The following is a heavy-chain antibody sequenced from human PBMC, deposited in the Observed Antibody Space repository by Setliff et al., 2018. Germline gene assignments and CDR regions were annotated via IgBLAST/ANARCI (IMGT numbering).Heavy chain of an antibody. J-gene: IGHJ4*02. CDR3: AKFGPLDLTGDWAFDN. CDR2: INHSGST. Sequence: PSETLSLTCSVYGESFSNNYWSWIRQPPGKGLEWIAEINHSGSTNYNPSLKSRVTISVDTSKKQFSLKLSSVTAADTAVYYCAKFGPLDLTGDWAFDNWGQGTLVTVSS. D-gene: IGHD7-27*01. V-gene: IGHV4-34*01. CDR1: GESFSNNY.